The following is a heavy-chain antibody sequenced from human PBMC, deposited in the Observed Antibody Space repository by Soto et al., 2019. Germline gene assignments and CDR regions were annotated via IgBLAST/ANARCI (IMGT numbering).Heavy chain of an antibody. CDR1: GFTFSSFG. D-gene: IGHD5-18*01. CDR3: SHGYYQYFYS. Sequence: GGSLRLSCAASGFTFSSFGIHWVRQAPGKGLEWVAVISYDGIDKNYADSVKGRFTISRENSKNTLYLQMNSLNTEDTAVYYCSHGYYQYFYSWGQGTLVTVSS. CDR2: ISYDGIDK. V-gene: IGHV3-30*03. J-gene: IGHJ4*02.